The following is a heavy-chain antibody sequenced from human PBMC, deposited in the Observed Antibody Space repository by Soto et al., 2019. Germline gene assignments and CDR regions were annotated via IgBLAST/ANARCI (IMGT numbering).Heavy chain of an antibody. D-gene: IGHD3-10*01. Sequence: EVQLVESGGGLVQPGGSLKLSCAASGFTFSSYWMHWVRQAPGKGLVWVSRIKSDGSNTNSADSVKGRFTISRDNARNTLFQQMTRLRTEDTAVYYCGRESFGDSSYWGQGSLVTVS. V-gene: IGHV3-74*01. CDR2: IKSDGSNT. CDR3: GRESFGDSSY. J-gene: IGHJ4*02. CDR1: GFTFSSYW.